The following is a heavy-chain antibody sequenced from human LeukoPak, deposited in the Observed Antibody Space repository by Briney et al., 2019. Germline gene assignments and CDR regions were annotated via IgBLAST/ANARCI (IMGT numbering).Heavy chain of an antibody. CDR1: D. J-gene: IGHJ4*02. V-gene: IGHV1-8*03. Sequence: DIXWVRQATGQGLEWMGWMNPNSGNTGYAQKFQGRVTITRNTSISTAYMELSSLRSEDTAVYYCARGPPYYYDSSGYYYWGQGTLVTVSS. D-gene: IGHD3-22*01. CDR2: MNPNSGNT. CDR3: ARGPPYYYDSSGYYY.